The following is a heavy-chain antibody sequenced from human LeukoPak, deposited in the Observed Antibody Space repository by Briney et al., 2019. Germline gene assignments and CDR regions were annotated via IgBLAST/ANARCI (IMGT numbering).Heavy chain of an antibody. CDR2: ISAYNGNT. V-gene: IGHV1-18*01. CDR1: GYTSTSYG. D-gene: IGHD2-2*01. CDR3: ARPRGGYCSSTSCQLFDY. Sequence: ASVKVSCKASGYTSTSYGISWVRQAPGQGLEWMGWISAYNGNTNYAQKLQGRVTMTTDTSTSTAYMELRSLRSDDTAVYYCARPRGGYCSSTSCQLFDYWGQGTLVTVSS. J-gene: IGHJ4*02.